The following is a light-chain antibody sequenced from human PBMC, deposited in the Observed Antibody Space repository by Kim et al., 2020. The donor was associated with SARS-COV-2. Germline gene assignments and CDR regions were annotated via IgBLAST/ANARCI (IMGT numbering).Light chain of an antibody. J-gene: IGLJ2*01. CDR3: NSRDSNDNVV. CDR2: GKS. CDR1: SLRSYY. V-gene: IGLV3-19*01. Sequence: SSELTQDPAVSVAWGQTVRITCQGDSLRSYYATWYQQKPGQAPILVIYGKSNRPSGIPDRFSGSSSGNTASLTITGTQAGDEADYYCNSRDSNDNVVFGG.